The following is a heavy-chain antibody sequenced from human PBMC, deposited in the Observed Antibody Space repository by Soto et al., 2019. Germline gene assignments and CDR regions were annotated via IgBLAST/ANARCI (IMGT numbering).Heavy chain of an antibody. CDR1: GYTFTSFG. J-gene: IGHJ6*02. Sequence: ASVKFSCKASGYTFTSFGVSWVRQVPGQGLEWMGWISGYNGDTDYAQKFQGRVTMTTDRYTSTAYMEVRSLRSDDTAVYYCARDKPQQIVGYNYYYGMDVWGQGTTVTVSS. D-gene: IGHD6-6*01. V-gene: IGHV1-18*04. CDR2: ISGYNGDT. CDR3: ARDKPQQIVGYNYYYGMDV.